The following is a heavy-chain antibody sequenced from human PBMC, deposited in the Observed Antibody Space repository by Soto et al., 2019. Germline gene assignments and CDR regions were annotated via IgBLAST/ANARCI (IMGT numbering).Heavy chain of an antibody. V-gene: IGHV1-69*13. CDR2: IIPIFGTA. CDR3: ARKLAHAFDI. D-gene: IGHD6-6*01. CDR1: GGTFSSYA. Sequence: SVKVSCKASGGTFSSYAISWLRQAPGQGLEWMGGIIPIFGTANYAQKFQGRVTITADESTSTAYMELSSLRSEDTAVHYCARKLAHAFDIWGQGTMVTVSS. J-gene: IGHJ3*02.